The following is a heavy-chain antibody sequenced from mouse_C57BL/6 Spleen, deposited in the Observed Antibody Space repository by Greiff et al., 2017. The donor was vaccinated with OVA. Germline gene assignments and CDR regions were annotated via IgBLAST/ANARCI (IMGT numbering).Heavy chain of an antibody. Sequence: EVMLVESGGGLVKPGGSLKLSCAASGFTFSDYGMHWVRQAPEKGLEWVAYISSGSSTIYYADTVKGRFTISRDNAKNTLFLQMTSLRSEDTAMYYCARGRGIYYDYDGYFDVWGTGTTVTVSS. CDR1: GFTFSDYG. CDR2: ISSGSSTI. J-gene: IGHJ1*03. CDR3: ARGRGIYYDYDGYFDV. D-gene: IGHD2-4*01. V-gene: IGHV5-17*01.